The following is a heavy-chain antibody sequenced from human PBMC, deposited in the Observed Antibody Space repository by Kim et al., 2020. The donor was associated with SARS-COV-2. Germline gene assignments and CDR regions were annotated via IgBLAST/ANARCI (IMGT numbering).Heavy chain of an antibody. D-gene: IGHD4-17*01. J-gene: IGHJ4*02. V-gene: IGHV3-74*03. CDR2: INGDGSTT. Sequence: GGSLRLSCAVSGLTFSSSWMHWVRQAPGKGLVWVSRINGDGSTTTYADAVKGRFTISRDNGKNSLYLQMDSLRAEDTAVYYCVSRSTTMTLWGQGTLVTVSS. CDR1: GLTFSSSW. CDR3: VSRSTTMTL.